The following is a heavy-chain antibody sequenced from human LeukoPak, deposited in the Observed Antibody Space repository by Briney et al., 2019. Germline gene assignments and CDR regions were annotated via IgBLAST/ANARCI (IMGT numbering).Heavy chain of an antibody. Sequence: PGGSLRLSCAASGFTFSNYWMNWVRQAPGKGLMWVARINNDGSSTSYADFVKGRFTISRDNTKNTLHLQMNSLRAEDTAVYFYQGGIAAAGSIDYWGPGTLVTVSS. CDR2: INNDGSST. D-gene: IGHD6-13*01. J-gene: IGHJ4*02. CDR3: QGGIAAAGSIDY. CDR1: GFTFSNYW. V-gene: IGHV3-74*01.